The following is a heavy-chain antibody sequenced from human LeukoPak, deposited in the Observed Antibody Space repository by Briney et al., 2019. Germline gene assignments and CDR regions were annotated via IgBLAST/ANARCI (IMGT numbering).Heavy chain of an antibody. V-gene: IGHV4-59*08. D-gene: IGHD4-17*01. CDR3: ARRAYGDSPNDY. J-gene: IGHJ4*02. Sequence: PSETLSLTCTVSGGSISSYYWSWIRQPPGKGLECSGYIYYSGSTNYNPSLKSRVTISVDTSKNQFSLKLSSVTAADTAVYYCARRAYGDSPNDYWGQGTLVTVSS. CDR1: GGSISSYY. CDR2: IYYSGST.